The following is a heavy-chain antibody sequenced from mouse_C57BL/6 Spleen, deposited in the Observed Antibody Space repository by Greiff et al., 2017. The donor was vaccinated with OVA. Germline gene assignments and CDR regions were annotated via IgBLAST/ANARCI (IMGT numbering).Heavy chain of an antibody. CDR2: IYPGDGDT. CDR3: ARDHYGSSHWYFDV. Sequence: LQESGPELVKPGASVKISCKASGYAFSSSWMNWVKQRPGKGLEWIGRIYPGDGDTNYNGKFKGKATLTADKSSSTAYMQLSSLTSEDSAVYFCARDHYGSSHWYFDVWGTGTTVTVSS. CDR1: GYAFSSSW. V-gene: IGHV1-82*01. D-gene: IGHD1-1*01. J-gene: IGHJ1*03.